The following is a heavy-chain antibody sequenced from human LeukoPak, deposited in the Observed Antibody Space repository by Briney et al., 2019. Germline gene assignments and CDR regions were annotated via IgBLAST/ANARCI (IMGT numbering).Heavy chain of an antibody. CDR2: INPNSGGT. CDR3: AAQIRRYGDYSDY. V-gene: IGHV1-2*02. Sequence: ASVKVSCKASGYTFTGYYMHWVRQAPGQGLEWMGWINPNSGGTNYAQKFQGRVTMTRDTSISTAYMELSSLRSEDTAVYYCAAQIRRYGDYSDYWGQGTLVTVSS. CDR1: GYTFTGYY. J-gene: IGHJ4*02. D-gene: IGHD4-17*01.